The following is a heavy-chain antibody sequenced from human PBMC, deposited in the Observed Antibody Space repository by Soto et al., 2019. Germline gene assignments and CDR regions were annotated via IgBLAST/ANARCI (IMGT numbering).Heavy chain of an antibody. D-gene: IGHD4-17*01. CDR3: ARDVDADFRTDFDY. Sequence: HPGGSLRLSCTASGFTFSSFAMSWVRQAPGKGLEWVSSISGDGVATYYADSVKGRFTISRDNSKNTLYLQMNSLRAEDTALYYCARDVDADFRTDFDYWGRGALVTVSS. V-gene: IGHV3-23*01. CDR1: GFTFSSFA. J-gene: IGHJ4*02. CDR2: ISGDGVAT.